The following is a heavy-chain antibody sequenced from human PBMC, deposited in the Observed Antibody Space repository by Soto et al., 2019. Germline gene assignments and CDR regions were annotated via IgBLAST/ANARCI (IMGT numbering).Heavy chain of an antibody. J-gene: IGHJ4*02. D-gene: IGHD4-17*01. CDR2: IEPSDSYT. Sequence: EVQLVQSGAEVKKPGESLRISCKGSGYRFTSYWISWVRQMPGKGLEWMGRIEPSDSYTNYSPSFQGHVTISADKSISTAYLQRSSLKASDTAMYYCARMSAYGDSPGYWGQGTLVTVSS. CDR3: ARMSAYGDSPGY. V-gene: IGHV5-10-1*01. CDR1: GYRFTSYW.